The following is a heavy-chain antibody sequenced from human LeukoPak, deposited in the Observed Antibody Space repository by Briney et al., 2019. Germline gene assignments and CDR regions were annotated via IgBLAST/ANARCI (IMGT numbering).Heavy chain of an antibody. CDR1: GFTVSSNY. Sequence: GGSLRLSCAASGFTVSSNYMSWVRQAPGKGLEWVSVIYSGGSTYHADSVKGRFTISRDNSKNTLYLQMNSLRVEDTAVYYCAKDRIVGATTSYDYFDYWGQGTLVTVSS. V-gene: IGHV3-53*01. CDR3: AKDRIVGATTSYDYFDY. CDR2: IYSGGST. D-gene: IGHD1-26*01. J-gene: IGHJ4*02.